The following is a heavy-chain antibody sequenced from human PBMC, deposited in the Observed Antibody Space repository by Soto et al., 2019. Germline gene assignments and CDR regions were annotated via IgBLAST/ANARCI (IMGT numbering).Heavy chain of an antibody. CDR3: ARANSVSGRSWFDP. CDR2: IYYTGST. CDR1: GGSASSADHY. J-gene: IGHJ5*02. D-gene: IGHD1-26*01. V-gene: IGHV4-31*03. Sequence: PSETLSLTCTVSGGSASSADHYWSWIRQHPGKGLEWIGYIYYTGSTYYNPSLKSRVSISVDTSKNQFSLKLSSLTAADTAMYYCARANSVSGRSWFDPWGQGTLVTAPQ.